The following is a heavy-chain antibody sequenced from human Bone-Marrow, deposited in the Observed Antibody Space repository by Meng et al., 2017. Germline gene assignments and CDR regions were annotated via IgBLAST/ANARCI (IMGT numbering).Heavy chain of an antibody. CDR3: ATPKPYGDYVGAFDI. D-gene: IGHD4-17*01. CDR2: IIPIFGTA. J-gene: IGHJ3*02. CDR1: GGTFSSYA. Sequence: SVKVSCKASGGTFSSYAISCVRQAPGQGLEWMGGIIPIFGTANYAQKFQGRVTITADESTSTAYMELSSLRSEDTAVYYCATPKPYGDYVGAFDIWGQGTMVTVSS. V-gene: IGHV1-69*13.